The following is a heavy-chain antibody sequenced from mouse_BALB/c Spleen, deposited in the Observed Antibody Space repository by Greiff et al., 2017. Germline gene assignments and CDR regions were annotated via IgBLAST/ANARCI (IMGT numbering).Heavy chain of an antibody. CDR3: ARRNWDYYAMDY. CDR1: GFTFSSYG. Sequence: EVQVVESGGDLVKPGGSLKLSCAASGFTFSSYGMSWVRQTPDKRLEWVATISSGGSYTYYPDSVKGRFTISRDNAKNTLYLQMSSLKSEDTAMYYCARRNWDYYAMDYWGQGTSVTVSS. D-gene: IGHD4-1*01. V-gene: IGHV5-6*01. CDR2: ISSGGSYT. J-gene: IGHJ4*01.